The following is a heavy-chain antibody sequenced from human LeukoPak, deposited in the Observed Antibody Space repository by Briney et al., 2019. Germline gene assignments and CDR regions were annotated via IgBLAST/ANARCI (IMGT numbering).Heavy chain of an antibody. CDR1: GASISSYY. V-gene: IGHV4-4*07. Sequence: PSETLSLTCTVSGASISSYYWSWIRQPAGRGLKWIGRIYTTGSTNYNPSLKSRVTMSVDTSKNQFSLKLTSVTAADTAVYYCARDGDSRDWGQGTLVTVSS. D-gene: IGHD3-22*01. J-gene: IGHJ4*02. CDR2: IYTTGST. CDR3: ARDGDSRD.